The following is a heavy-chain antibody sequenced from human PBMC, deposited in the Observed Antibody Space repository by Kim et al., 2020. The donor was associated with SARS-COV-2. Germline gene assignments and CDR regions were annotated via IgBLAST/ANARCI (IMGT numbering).Heavy chain of an antibody. CDR3: GGTYYYDSGGYWTEGGYGLDV. V-gene: IGHV1-69*04. D-gene: IGHD3-22*01. Sequence: SVKVSCKASGDTFSNYAITWVRQAPGQGLEWMGRVSPILNTATYAEKFQGRVTIAADTTTSTAYMELSRLRSEDTAVYCAGGTYYYDSGGYWTEGGYGLDVWGQGTTVTVSS. CDR2: VSPILNTA. J-gene: IGHJ6*02. CDR1: GDTFSNYA.